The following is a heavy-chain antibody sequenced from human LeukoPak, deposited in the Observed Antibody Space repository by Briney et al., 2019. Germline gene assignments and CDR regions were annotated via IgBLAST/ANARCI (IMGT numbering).Heavy chain of an antibody. V-gene: IGHV3-53*04. D-gene: IGHD5-12*01. CDR1: GFTVSSNY. CDR3: ARGLRGYSGYDLYYFDY. CDR2: IYSGGST. J-gene: IGHJ4*02. Sequence: GGSLRPSCAASGFTVSSNYMSWVRQAPGKGLEWVSVIYSGGSTYYADSVKGRFTISRHNSKNTLYLQTNSLRAEDTAVYYCARGLRGYSGYDLYYFDYRGQGTLVTVSS.